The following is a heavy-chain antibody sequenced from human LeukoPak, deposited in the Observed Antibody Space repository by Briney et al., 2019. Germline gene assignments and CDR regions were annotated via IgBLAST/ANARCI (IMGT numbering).Heavy chain of an antibody. Sequence: GSLRLSWAASGFTLSDSAIHWVRQASGKGLEWVGRIRSKPQSYATAYDESLKGRFTISRDDSKNTAYLQMSSLKIEDTAVYYCTRVGPSTVVDYWGQGTHVTVSS. J-gene: IGHJ4*02. CDR1: GFTLSDSA. V-gene: IGHV3-73*01. CDR2: IRSKPQSYAT. CDR3: TRVGPSTVVDY. D-gene: IGHD1-26*01.